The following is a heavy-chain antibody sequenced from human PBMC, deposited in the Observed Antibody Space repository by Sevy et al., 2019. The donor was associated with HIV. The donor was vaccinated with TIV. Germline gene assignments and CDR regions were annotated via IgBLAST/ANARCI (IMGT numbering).Heavy chain of an antibody. V-gene: IGHV3-23*01. J-gene: IGHJ6*02. CDR1: GFTFSSYA. Sequence: GGSLRLSCAASGFTFSSYAMSWVRQAPGKGLEWVSAISGSGGSTYYANSVKGRFTISRDNSKNTLYLQMNSLRAEDTAVYYCAKGVDHYYYYGMDVWGQGTTVTVSS. CDR2: ISGSGGST. CDR3: AKGVDHYYYYGMDV.